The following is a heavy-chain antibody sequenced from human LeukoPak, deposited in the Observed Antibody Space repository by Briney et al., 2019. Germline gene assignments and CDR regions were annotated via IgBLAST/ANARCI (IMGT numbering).Heavy chain of an antibody. CDR3: ARRGGSVVVPAAFTFDI. D-gene: IGHD2-2*01. CDR2: IYYSGST. CDR1: LGSLSNSRYY. Sequence: PSETLSLTCTLSLGSLSNSRYYWGWIRQPPRKGLEWIGSIYYSGSTYYNTSHKSRVTISVDTSKNQSTLKLTSVTAADTAVYYCARRGGSVVVPAAFTFDIWGQGTMVTVSS. J-gene: IGHJ3*02. V-gene: IGHV4-39*01.